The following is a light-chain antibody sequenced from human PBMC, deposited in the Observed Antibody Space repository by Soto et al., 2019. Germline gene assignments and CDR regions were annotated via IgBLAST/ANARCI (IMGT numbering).Light chain of an antibody. J-gene: IGLJ1*01. CDR3: NSFRVSHLYV. Sequence: QSVLRQPASVPGSPGQTITISCTGTSTDVGGYNAVSWYQHHPGKAPKLIIYEVTHRPSGVSDRFSASKSGNTASLTISGLQAEHEADYYCNSFRVSHLYVFGTGTKVTAL. V-gene: IGLV2-14*01. CDR1: STDVGGYNA. CDR2: EVT.